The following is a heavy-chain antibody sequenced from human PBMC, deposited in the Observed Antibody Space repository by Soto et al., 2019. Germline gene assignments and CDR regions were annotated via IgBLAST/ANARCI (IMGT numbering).Heavy chain of an antibody. D-gene: IGHD5-12*01. V-gene: IGHV3-9*01. CDR2: ISWNSGSI. CDR1: GFTFDDYA. Sequence: PVGSLRLSCAASGFTFDDYAMHWVRQAPGKGLEWVSGISWNSGSIGYADSVKGRFTISRDNAKNSLYLQMNSLRAEDTALYYCAKDIWSGYDLADYYYYYGMDGWGQGNTVTVSS. J-gene: IGHJ6*02. CDR3: AKDIWSGYDLADYYYYYGMDG.